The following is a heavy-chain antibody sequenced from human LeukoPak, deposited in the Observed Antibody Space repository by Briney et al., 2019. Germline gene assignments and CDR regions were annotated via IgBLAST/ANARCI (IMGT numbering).Heavy chain of an antibody. Sequence: GGCLRLSCAASGFSVSSTYLTWVRQAPGKELEWLSVLYSNGIISYADSVKGRFTISRDSSENAVYLQMDNLRPEDTALYFCARGKLYSYETTSYYGPFDCWGQGTLVTVSS. V-gene: IGHV3-53*01. CDR2: LYSNGII. CDR3: ARGKLYSYETTSYYGPFDC. D-gene: IGHD3-22*01. J-gene: IGHJ4*02. CDR1: GFSVSSTY.